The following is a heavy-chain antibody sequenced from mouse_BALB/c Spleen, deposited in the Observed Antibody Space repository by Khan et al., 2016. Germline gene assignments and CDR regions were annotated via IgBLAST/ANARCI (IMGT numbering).Heavy chain of an antibody. V-gene: IGHV5-6*01. CDR1: GFTFSSYG. CDR3: ARNLYYFDY. Sequence: EVELVESGGDLVKPGGSLKLSCAASGFTFSSYGMSWVRKTPDKRLEWVATISSGGSYTYYPDSVKGRFTISRDNAKNTLYLQMSSLKSEDTAMYYCARNLYYFDYLGQGTTLTVSS. CDR2: ISSGGSYT. J-gene: IGHJ2*01.